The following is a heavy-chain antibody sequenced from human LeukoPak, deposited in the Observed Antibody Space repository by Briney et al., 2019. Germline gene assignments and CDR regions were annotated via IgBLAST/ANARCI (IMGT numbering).Heavy chain of an antibody. V-gene: IGHV4-34*01. Sequence: SETLSLTCAVYGGSFSGYYWSWIRQPPGKGLEWIGEINHSGSTNYNPSLKSRVTISVDTSKNQFSLKLSSVTAADTAVYYCARRRTPKLRKYYYDSSGYYYPFDYWGQGTLVTVSS. CDR1: GGSFSGYY. D-gene: IGHD3-22*01. CDR3: ARRRTPKLRKYYYDSSGYYYPFDY. J-gene: IGHJ4*02. CDR2: INHSGST.